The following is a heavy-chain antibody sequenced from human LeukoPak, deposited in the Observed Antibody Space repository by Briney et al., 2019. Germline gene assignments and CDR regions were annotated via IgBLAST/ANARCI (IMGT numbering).Heavy chain of an antibody. Sequence: PSETLSLTCAVYGGSFSGYYWSWIRQPPGKGLEWIGEINHSGSTNYNPSLKSRVTISVDTSKNQFSLKLSSVTAADTAVYYCARQRYTFGGVIASFSYWGQGTLVTVSS. CDR3: ARQRYTFGGVIASFSY. J-gene: IGHJ4*02. CDR1: GGSFSGYY. D-gene: IGHD3-16*02. V-gene: IGHV4-34*01. CDR2: INHSGST.